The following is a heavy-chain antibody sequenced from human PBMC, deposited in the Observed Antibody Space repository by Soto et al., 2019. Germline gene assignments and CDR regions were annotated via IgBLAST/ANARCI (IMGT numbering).Heavy chain of an antibody. D-gene: IGHD5-12*01. CDR2: INAGNGNT. V-gene: IGHV1-3*01. Sequence: QVQLVQSGAEVKKPGASVKVSCKASGYTFTSYAMHWVRQAPGQRLEWMGWINAGNGNTKYSQKFQGRVTITRDTSASTAYMELSSLRSEDTAVYYCARVGSRWLDWFDPWGQGTLVTVSS. CDR1: GYTFTSYA. CDR3: ARVGSRWLDWFDP. J-gene: IGHJ5*02.